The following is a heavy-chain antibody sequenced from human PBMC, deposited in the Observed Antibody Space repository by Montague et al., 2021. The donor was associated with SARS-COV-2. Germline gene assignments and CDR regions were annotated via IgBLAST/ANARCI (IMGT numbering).Heavy chain of an antibody. V-gene: IGHV4-39*02. CDR2: IYYTGNT. Sequence: SETLSLTCTVSGGSITNNIDCWAWIRQPPGKGLEWIGSIYYTGNTYYNPSLKSRVTISVVTPKNHFTLKLSSVTAAETAVYYCARLKRYFDSSGSPSAFDFWGQGTKVTVSS. J-gene: IGHJ3*01. D-gene: IGHD3-22*01. CDR3: ARLKRYFDSSGSPSAFDF. CDR1: GGSITNNIDC.